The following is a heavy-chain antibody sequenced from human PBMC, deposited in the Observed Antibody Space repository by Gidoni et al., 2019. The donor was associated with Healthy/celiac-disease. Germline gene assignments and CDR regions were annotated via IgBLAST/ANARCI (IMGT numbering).Heavy chain of an antibody. CDR3: ARLLATQSPYYYYYGMDV. Sequence: QLQLQESGPGLVKPSETLSLTCTVSVGSISRSSYYWGWIRQPPGKGLEWIGSIYYSGSTYYNPSLKSRVTISVDTSKNQFSLKLSSVTAADTAVYYCARLLATQSPYYYYYGMDVWGQGTTVTVSS. D-gene: IGHD3-3*02. J-gene: IGHJ6*02. CDR1: VGSISRSSYY. CDR2: IYYSGST. V-gene: IGHV4-39*01.